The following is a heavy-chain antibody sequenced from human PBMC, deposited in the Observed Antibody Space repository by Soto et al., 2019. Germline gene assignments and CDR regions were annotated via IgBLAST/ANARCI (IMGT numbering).Heavy chain of an antibody. CDR3: ARGEVVASNWFDP. CDR1: GGSIIDSGSFY. J-gene: IGHJ5*02. V-gene: IGHV4-31*03. D-gene: IGHD2-15*01. CDR2: IYYSGST. Sequence: QVQMQESGPGLVEPSQTLYLTCSVSGGSIIDSGSFYWNWIRQHPGKGLEWIGYIYYSGSTYYNRYLKSRATISLDTCKNQFSLKLTSVTAADTAIYYCARGEVVASNWFDPWGQGTLVTVSS.